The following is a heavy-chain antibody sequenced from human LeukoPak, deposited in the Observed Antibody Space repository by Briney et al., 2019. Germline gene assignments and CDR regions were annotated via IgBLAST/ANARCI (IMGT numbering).Heavy chain of an antibody. J-gene: IGHJ4*02. D-gene: IGHD6-19*01. CDR1: GGSFSGYY. CDR2: INHSGST. Sequence: SETLSLTCAVYGGSFSGYYWSWIRQPPGKGLEWIGEINHSGSTNYNPSLKSRVTISVDTSKNQFSLKLSSVTAADTAVYYCARGHGSGFDYWGQGILVTVSP. V-gene: IGHV4-34*01. CDR3: ARGHGSGFDY.